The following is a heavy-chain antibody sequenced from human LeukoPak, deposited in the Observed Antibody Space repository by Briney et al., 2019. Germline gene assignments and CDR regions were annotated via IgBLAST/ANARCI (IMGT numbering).Heavy chain of an antibody. CDR2: ISGSGGST. CDR3: ARANDFWSGYYTSAFDY. CDR1: GFTYSSYA. Sequence: HSGASLRLSCAASGFTYSSYAMSWVRQAPGKGLEWVSAISGSGGSTYYADSVKGRFTISRDNPKNTLYLQMNSLRAEDTAVYYCARANDFWSGYYTSAFDYWGQGTLVTVSS. D-gene: IGHD3-3*01. V-gene: IGHV3-23*01. J-gene: IGHJ4*02.